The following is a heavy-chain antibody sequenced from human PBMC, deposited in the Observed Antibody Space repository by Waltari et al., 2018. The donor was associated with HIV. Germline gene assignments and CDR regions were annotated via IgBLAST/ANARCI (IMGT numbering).Heavy chain of an antibody. V-gene: IGHV4-39*06. J-gene: IGHJ5*02. CDR1: GGPISSTNYY. Sequence: LQLQESGPGLVKPSETLSLTCTVSGGPISSTNYYWGWIRQPQGKGLGWIGNIYYSGCTHDNPSLQIRVTISGHTSKIHCPLKRSSVTAADTARYYCAGATQYSSCWAAQLRRWFDPWGQRTLVPGSS. CDR3: AGATQYSSCWAAQLRRWFDP. D-gene: IGHD6-6*01. CDR2: IYYSGCT.